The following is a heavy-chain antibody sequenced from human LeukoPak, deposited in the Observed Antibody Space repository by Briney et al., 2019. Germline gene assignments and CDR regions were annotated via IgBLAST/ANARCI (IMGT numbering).Heavy chain of an antibody. J-gene: IGHJ6*02. V-gene: IGHV3-23*01. CDR2: ISGSGGST. CDR1: GFTFSSYA. D-gene: IGHD3-10*02. Sequence: GGSLRLSCAASGFTFSSYAMSWVRQAPGKGLEWVSAISGSGGSTYYADSVKGRFTISRDNSKNTLYLQMNSLRAEDTALYYCARDLHYYVAMDVWGQGTTVTVSS. CDR3: ARDLHYYVAMDV.